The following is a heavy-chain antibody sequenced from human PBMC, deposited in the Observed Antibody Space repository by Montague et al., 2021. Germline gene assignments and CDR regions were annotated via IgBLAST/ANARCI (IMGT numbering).Heavy chain of an antibody. CDR2: IYYSGNS. CDR3: ARVFSSWYVGWFDP. J-gene: IGHJ5*02. D-gene: IGHD6-13*01. V-gene: IGHV4-39*07. Sequence: SETLSLTCTVSGASITSNIYYWGWIRQSQGKGLEWIGSIYYSGNSFYQPSLKSRITMAVDTSKNQFSLKLSSVTAADTAIYYCARVFSSWYVGWFDPWGQGTLVTVSS. CDR1: GASITSNIYY.